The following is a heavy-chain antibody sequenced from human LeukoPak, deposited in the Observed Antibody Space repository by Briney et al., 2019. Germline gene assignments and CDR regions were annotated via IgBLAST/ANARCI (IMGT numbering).Heavy chain of an antibody. CDR2: INNDGSST. Sequence: TGGSLRLSCAASGFTFSSYWMHWVRQAPGKGLVWVSRINNDGSSTSYADSVKGRFTISRDNAKNTLYLQMNSLRAEDTAVYYCARDYGTLTDSDCWGQGTLVSVSS. CDR1: GFTFSSYW. J-gene: IGHJ4*02. CDR3: ARDYGTLTDSDC. D-gene: IGHD1-20*01. V-gene: IGHV3-74*01.